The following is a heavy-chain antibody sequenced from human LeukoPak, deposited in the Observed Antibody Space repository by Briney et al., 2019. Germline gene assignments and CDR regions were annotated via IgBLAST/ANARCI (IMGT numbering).Heavy chain of an antibody. Sequence: SQTLSLTCTVSGGSVNSGAYYWTWIRQHPGKGLKWIGYIYYSGSTYYNPSLESRIAMSIDPSKNQFSLNLSSVTAADTAVYYCARVTTALRGPFYYYYGMDVWGQGTTVTVSS. V-gene: IGHV4-31*03. CDR1: GGSVNSGAYY. CDR2: IYYSGST. CDR3: ARVTTALRGPFYYYYGMDV. J-gene: IGHJ6*02. D-gene: IGHD4-11*01.